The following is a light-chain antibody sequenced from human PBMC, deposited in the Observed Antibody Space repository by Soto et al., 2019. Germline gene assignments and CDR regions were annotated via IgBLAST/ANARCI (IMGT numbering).Light chain of an antibody. CDR3: QQYGRSPWT. Sequence: EIVLTQYPGTLSLSPGERATVSCRASQSVSSSYLAWSQQKPGQAPRLLIYDASNRATGIPDRFSGSGSGTDFTLTISRLEPEDFAVYYCQQYGRSPWTFGQGTKVDSK. V-gene: IGKV3-20*01. CDR2: DAS. J-gene: IGKJ1*01. CDR1: QSVSSSY.